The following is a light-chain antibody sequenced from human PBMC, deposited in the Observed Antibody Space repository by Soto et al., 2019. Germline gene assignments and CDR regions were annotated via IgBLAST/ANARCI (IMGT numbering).Light chain of an antibody. CDR2: TAS. Sequence: DIQMTQSPASLSASLGDRVTITCRASQSISSYLNWYQQKPGKAPKLLIYTASSLQSGVPSRFSGSGSGTDFTLSISSLQPEDFAIYYCQQSYNIPPTFGGGTKVDIK. CDR1: QSISSY. V-gene: IGKV1-39*01. J-gene: IGKJ4*01. CDR3: QQSYNIPPT.